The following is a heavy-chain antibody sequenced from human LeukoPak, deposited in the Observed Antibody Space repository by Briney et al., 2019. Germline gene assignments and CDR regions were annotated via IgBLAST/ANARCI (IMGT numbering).Heavy chain of an antibody. V-gene: IGHV4-34*01. D-gene: IGHD3-22*01. Sequence: SETLSLTCAVYGGSFSGYYWSWIRQPPGKGLEWIGEINHSGSTNYNPSLKSRVTISVDKFKNQFSLKLSSVTAADTAVYYCARDRYYDSSGLDYWGQGTLVTVSS. CDR2: INHSGST. J-gene: IGHJ4*02. CDR3: ARDRYYDSSGLDY. CDR1: GGSFSGYY.